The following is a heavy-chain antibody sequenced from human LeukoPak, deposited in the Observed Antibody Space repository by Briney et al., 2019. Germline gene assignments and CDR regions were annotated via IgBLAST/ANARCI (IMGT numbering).Heavy chain of an antibody. J-gene: IGHJ4*02. V-gene: IGHV3-7*03. CDR3: ARDKGDYDTSGSLFVF. D-gene: IGHD3-22*01. CDR2: IKQDGSEK. Sequence: GGSLRLSCAASGFTFSSYWMSWVRQAPGKGLEWVANIKQDGSEKYYVDSVKGRFTISRDNAKSSLYLQMNSLRAGDTAVYYCARDKGDYDTSGSLFVFGGQGTPVTVSS. CDR1: GFTFSSYW.